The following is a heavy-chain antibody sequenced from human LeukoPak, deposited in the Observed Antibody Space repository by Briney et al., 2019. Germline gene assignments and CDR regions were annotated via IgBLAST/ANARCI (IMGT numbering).Heavy chain of an antibody. J-gene: IGHJ3*02. D-gene: IGHD2-8*01. CDR3: ARDRGYSTFDI. CDR2: MDQDGTEK. V-gene: IGHV3-7*05. CDR1: GFTFSTYW. Sequence: GGSLRLSCAASGFTFSTYWMSWVRQAPGKGLEWVANMDQDGTEKNYVDSVKGRFTISRDNAKNLLYVQMNSLRAEDTAVYYCARDRGYSTFDIWGQGTMVTVAS.